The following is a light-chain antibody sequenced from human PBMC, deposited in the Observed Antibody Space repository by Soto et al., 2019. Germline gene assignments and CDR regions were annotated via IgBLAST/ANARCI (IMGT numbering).Light chain of an antibody. CDR3: QQYHNSPVP. CDR1: QSISSSY. Sequence: EIVLTQSPGTLSLSPGERATLSCRASQSISSSYLAWYQQKPGQAPRLLIYGVSSRATGIPDRFSGSGSGTDFTLTISRLEPEDFAVYYCQQYHNSPVPFGQGTRLEIX. J-gene: IGKJ5*01. CDR2: GVS. V-gene: IGKV3-20*01.